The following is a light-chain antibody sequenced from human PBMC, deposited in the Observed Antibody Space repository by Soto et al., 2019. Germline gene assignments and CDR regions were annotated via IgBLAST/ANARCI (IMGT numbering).Light chain of an antibody. CDR2: GAS. V-gene: IGKV3-20*01. J-gene: IGKJ1*01. CDR1: RSVSSSY. Sequence: DIVVTQSPLSLPVTPGEPSSISCRASRSVSSSYLAWYQQKPGQAPRLLIYGASSRATGIPDRFSGSGSGTDFTLTISRLEPEDFAVYYCQQYGSSPPRITFGQGTKVDIK. CDR3: QQYGSSPPRIT.